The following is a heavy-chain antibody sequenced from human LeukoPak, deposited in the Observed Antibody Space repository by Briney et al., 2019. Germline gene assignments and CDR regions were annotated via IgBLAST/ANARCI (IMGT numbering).Heavy chain of an antibody. V-gene: IGHV1-46*02. CDR2: IYPRDGST. Sequence: ASVKVSCKASGYTFNSNYIHWVRQATGQGLEWMGMIYPRDGSTSYAQKFQGRVTVTRDTSTSTVHMELSGLRSEDTAVYYCARDHEGFDYWGQGTPVTVSS. CDR1: GYTFNSNY. J-gene: IGHJ4*02. CDR3: ARDHEGFDY.